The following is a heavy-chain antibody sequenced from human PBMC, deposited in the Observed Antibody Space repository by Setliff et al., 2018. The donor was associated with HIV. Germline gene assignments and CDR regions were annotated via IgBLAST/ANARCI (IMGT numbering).Heavy chain of an antibody. V-gene: IGHV1-8*02. CDR1: GHTFSNSD. CDR3: ASGKGVGGVVITDGLDV. Sequence: ASVKVSCKASGHTFSNSDIHWVRRATGQGLEWMGWTNPNSGVTGYALKFHDRVTMTGDTSISTAYLELRSLTSEDTAVYYCASGKGVGGVVITDGLDVGGKGTTVTVSS. J-gene: IGHJ6*04. D-gene: IGHD3-10*01. CDR2: TNPNSGVT.